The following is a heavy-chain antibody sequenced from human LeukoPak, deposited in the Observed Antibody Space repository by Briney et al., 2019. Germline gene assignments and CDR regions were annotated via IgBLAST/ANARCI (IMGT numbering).Heavy chain of an antibody. D-gene: IGHD6-13*01. J-gene: IGHJ6*02. Sequence: ASVKVSCKASGYTFTSYFMHWVRQAPGQGLEWMGWINPNSGGTNYAQKFQGWVTMTRDTSISTAYMELSRLRSDDTAVYYCAREQYSSSWYTYYYYGMDVWGQGTTVTVSS. CDR3: AREQYSSSWYTYYYYGMDV. V-gene: IGHV1-2*04. CDR2: INPNSGGT. CDR1: GYTFTSYF.